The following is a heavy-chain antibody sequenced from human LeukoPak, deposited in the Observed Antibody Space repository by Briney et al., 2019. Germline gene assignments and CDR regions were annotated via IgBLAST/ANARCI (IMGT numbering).Heavy chain of an antibody. CDR1: GFTFSSYS. Sequence: GGSLRLSCAASGFTFSSYSMAWVRQAPGKGLEWVSSNSGSSSYIYYADSVKGRFTISRDNAKNSLYLQMNSLRAEGTAVYYCARDCPSCWSWGQGTLVTVSS. CDR2: NSGSSSYI. CDR3: ARDCPSCWS. D-gene: IGHD3-3*01. V-gene: IGHV3-21*01. J-gene: IGHJ4*02.